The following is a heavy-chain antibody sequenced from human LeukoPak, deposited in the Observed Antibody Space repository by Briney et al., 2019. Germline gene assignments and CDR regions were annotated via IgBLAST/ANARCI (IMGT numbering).Heavy chain of an antibody. V-gene: IGHV1-69*13. J-gene: IGHJ4*02. CDR3: TRSRGSGSYLDY. CDR1: GGTFSSYA. CDR2: IVPIFGTT. D-gene: IGHD3-10*01. Sequence: SVKVSCKASGGTFSSYAINWVRQAPGQGLEWMGRIVPIFGTTNYVQNFQGRVTITADESTSTAYMELSSLRSEDTAVYYCTRSRGSGSYLDYWGQGTLVTVSS.